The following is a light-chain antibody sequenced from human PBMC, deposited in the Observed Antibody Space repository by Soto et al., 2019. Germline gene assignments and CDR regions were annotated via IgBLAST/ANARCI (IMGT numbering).Light chain of an antibody. CDR1: SSDVGTYKF. J-gene: IGLJ3*02. V-gene: IGLV2-23*01. CDR2: EGT. Sequence: QSALTQPASVSGSPGQSITISCTGTSSDVGTYKFVSWYQQHPGKAPTLMIHEGTKRPSGVSNRFSGSKSCNTATLTISGLQPEDEANYYCCSYAGTSFWVFGGGTKLTVL. CDR3: CSYAGTSFWV.